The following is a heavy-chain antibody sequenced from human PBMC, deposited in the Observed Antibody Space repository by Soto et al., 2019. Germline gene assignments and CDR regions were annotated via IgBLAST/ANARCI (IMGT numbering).Heavy chain of an antibody. J-gene: IGHJ2*01. Sequence: DVQLLESGGDLVQPGESLRLSCAASGFIFSDFAMSWVRQTPGKGLEWVSAVSVYGGSTHYSDAVKGRFTISRDNSRDNLFLQMNSLRAEDTAVYYCARRPAGDSDGYFDLWGRGTLVTVSS. CDR2: VSVYGGST. CDR3: ARRPAGDSDGYFDL. CDR1: GFIFSDFA. D-gene: IGHD2-21*01. V-gene: IGHV3-23*01.